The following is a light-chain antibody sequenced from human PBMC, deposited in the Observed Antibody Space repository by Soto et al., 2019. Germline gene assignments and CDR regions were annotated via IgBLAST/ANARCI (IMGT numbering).Light chain of an antibody. CDR1: ISDVGSYNY. J-gene: IGLJ1*01. CDR3: SSYAGSNRGV. Sequence: QSVLTQPPSASGSPGQSVTISCTGTISDVGSYNYVAWYQQHPGKAPKLMIYEVSKRPSGVPDRFSGSKSVNTASLTVSGLQAEDEADYYCSSYAGSNRGVFGTGTQLTVL. V-gene: IGLV2-8*01. CDR2: EVS.